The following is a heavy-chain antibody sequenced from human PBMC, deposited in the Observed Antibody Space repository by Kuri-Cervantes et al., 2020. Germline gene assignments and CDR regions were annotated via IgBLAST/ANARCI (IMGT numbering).Heavy chain of an antibody. V-gene: IGHV3-33*01. J-gene: IGHJ5*02. CDR2: IWYDGSNK. Sequence: GGSLRLSCAAFGFTFSSYGMHGVRQAPGKGLEWVAVIWYDGSNKYYADSVKGRFTISRDNSKTTLYLRIISMRAEDAAVYYCPRADRLRGYSYGYRPWFDPWGQGTLVTVSS. CDR1: GFTFSSYG. D-gene: IGHD5-18*01. CDR3: PRADRLRGYSYGYRPWFDP.